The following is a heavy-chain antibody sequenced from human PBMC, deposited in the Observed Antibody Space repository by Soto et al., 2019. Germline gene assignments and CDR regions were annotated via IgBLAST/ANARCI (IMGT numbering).Heavy chain of an antibody. CDR3: ARGYSRYGMEV. CDR2: IYYSGST. Sequence: SETLSLTCAVSGGSISGYYWSWIRQPPGKGLEWIGYIYYSGSTNYNPSLKSRVTISVDTSKNQFSLKLSSVTAADTAVYYCARGYSRYGMEVWGPGTTVNLS. V-gene: IGHV4-59*01. D-gene: IGHD1-1*01. J-gene: IGHJ6*02. CDR1: GGSISGYY.